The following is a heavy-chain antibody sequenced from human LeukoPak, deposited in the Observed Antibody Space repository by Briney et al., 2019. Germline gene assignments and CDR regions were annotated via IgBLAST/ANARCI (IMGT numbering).Heavy chain of an antibody. CDR2: ISSNGGST. CDR3: ARLVRGLDY. Sequence: GGSLRLSCAASGFTFSSYAMHWVRQAPGKGLEYVSAISSNGGSTYYANSVKGRFTISRDNSKNTLYLQMGSLRAEGMAVYYCARLVRGLDYWGQGTLVTVSS. D-gene: IGHD3-10*01. J-gene: IGHJ4*02. CDR1: GFTFSSYA. V-gene: IGHV3-64*01.